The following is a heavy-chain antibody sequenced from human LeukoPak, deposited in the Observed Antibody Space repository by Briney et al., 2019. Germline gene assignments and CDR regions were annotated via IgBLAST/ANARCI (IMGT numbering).Heavy chain of an antibody. CDR2: IIPILGTA. V-gene: IGHV1-69*13. Sequence: SVKVSCKASGGTFSSYAISWVRQAPGQGLEWMGGIIPILGTANYAQKFQGRVTITADESTSTAYMELGSLRSEDTAVYYCASLGYSYGYYFDYWGQGTLVTVSS. J-gene: IGHJ4*02. D-gene: IGHD5-18*01. CDR3: ASLGYSYGYYFDY. CDR1: GGTFSSYA.